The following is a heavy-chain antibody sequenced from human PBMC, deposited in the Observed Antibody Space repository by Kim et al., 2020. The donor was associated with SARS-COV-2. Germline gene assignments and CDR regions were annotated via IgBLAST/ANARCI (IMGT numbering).Heavy chain of an antibody. CDR1: GYTFTSYA. CDR2: INAGNGNT. D-gene: IGHD6-13*01. Sequence: ASVKVSCKASGYTFTSYAMHWVRQAPGQRLEWMGWINAGNGNTKYSQKFQGRVTITRDTSASTAYMELSSLRSEDTAVYYCARGYSYGPGIAAAGKDYWGQGTLVTVSS. J-gene: IGHJ4*02. V-gene: IGHV1-3*01. CDR3: ARGYSYGPGIAAAGKDY.